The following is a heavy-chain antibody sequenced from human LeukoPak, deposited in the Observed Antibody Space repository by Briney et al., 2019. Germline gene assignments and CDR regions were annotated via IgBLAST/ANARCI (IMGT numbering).Heavy chain of an antibody. CDR1: GFTFSNYW. CDR2: INRDGSTT. V-gene: IGHV3-74*01. D-gene: IGHD3-10*01. CDR3: ARDRKSGESSEIDF. Sequence: GGSLRLSCAASGFTFSNYWVHWVRQAPGRGLVWVSRINRDGSTTNYADSVKGRFTVSRDNAKNTLNLQMNSLRAEDTAVYYCARDRKSGESSEIDFWGQGTLVTVSS. J-gene: IGHJ4*02.